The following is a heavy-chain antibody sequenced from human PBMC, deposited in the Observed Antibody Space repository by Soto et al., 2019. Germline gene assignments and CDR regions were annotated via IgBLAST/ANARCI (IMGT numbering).Heavy chain of an antibody. CDR2: IYYSGST. D-gene: IGHD6-19*01. V-gene: IGHV4-59*01. Sequence: PSETLSLTCPVSGGSISSYYWSWIRQPPGKGLEWIGYIYYSGSTNYNPSLKSRVTISVDTSKNQFSLKLSSVTAADTAVYYCARDQGQWLVRGWFGPWGQGTLVTVSS. CDR3: ARDQGQWLVRGWFGP. J-gene: IGHJ5*02. CDR1: GGSISSYY.